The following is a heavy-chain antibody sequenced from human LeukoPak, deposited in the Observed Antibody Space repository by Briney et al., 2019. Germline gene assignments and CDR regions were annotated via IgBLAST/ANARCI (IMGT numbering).Heavy chain of an antibody. V-gene: IGHV4-4*09. CDR2: IYAAGNT. J-gene: IGHJ6*03. D-gene: IGHD3-10*01. Sequence: PSGTLSLTCAVSGVSMSDHYWSWVRQTPGTTLEWVGYIYAAGNTNYNPSLKGGVTISLATSKNHFSLRLSAVTAADTALYYCARHFRKDYPDSGSSQYFHYIDVWGKGTTVTVSS. CDR1: GVSMSDHY. CDR3: ARHFRKDYPDSGSSQYFHYIDV.